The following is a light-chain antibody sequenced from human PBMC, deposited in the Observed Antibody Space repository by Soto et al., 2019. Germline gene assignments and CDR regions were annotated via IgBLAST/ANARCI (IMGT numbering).Light chain of an antibody. J-gene: IGKJ4*01. CDR3: QQYYSYPLT. V-gene: IGKV1-8*01. Sequence: AIRMTQSPSSLSASTGGRVTITCRASQGISSYLAWHQQKPGKAPKLLIHAASTLQSGVPSRFSGSGSGTDFTLTISCLQSEDFATYYCQQYYSYPLTFGGGTKVDIK. CDR2: AAS. CDR1: QGISSY.